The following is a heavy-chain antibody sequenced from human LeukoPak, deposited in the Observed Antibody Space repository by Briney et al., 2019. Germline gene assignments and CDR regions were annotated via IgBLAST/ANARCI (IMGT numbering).Heavy chain of an antibody. CDR3: ARVGYSSSWYNWFDP. D-gene: IGHD6-13*01. CDR2: INHSGST. Sequence: SETLSLTCTVSGGSISSYYWSWIRQPPGKGLEWIGEINHSGSTNYNPSLKSRVTISVDTSKNQFSLKLSSVTAADTAVYYCARVGYSSSWYNWFDPWGQGTLVTVSS. J-gene: IGHJ5*02. CDR1: GGSISSYY. V-gene: IGHV4-34*01.